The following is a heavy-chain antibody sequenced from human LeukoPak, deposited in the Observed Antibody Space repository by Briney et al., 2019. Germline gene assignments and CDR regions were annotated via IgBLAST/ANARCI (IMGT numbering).Heavy chain of an antibody. V-gene: IGHV3-7*03. CDR1: GFTFSSYA. D-gene: IGHD3-9*01. CDR3: AKWGPYDILTGRIN. CDR2: IKPDESEK. J-gene: IGHJ4*02. Sequence: PGGSLRLSCAASGFTFSSYAMTWVRQAPGKGLEWVANIKPDESEKYYVGSVKGRFTISRDNAKNSLYLQMNSLRAEDTAVYYCAKWGPYDILTGRINWGQGTLVTVSS.